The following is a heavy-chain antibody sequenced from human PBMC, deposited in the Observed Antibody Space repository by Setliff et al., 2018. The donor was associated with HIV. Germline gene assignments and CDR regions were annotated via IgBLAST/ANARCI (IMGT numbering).Heavy chain of an antibody. Sequence: ASVKVSCKASEDTFNSYTIHWVRQTPGQGLEWMGRTIPVLSMSNFALKFQGRGSIFADKSTSTAYLGLNGLTSEDTGIYYCATSFGSGVAPFDNWGQGTLVTVSS. V-gene: IGHV1-69*02. J-gene: IGHJ4*02. CDR1: EDTFNSYT. CDR3: ATSFGSGVAPFDN. CDR2: TIPVLSMS. D-gene: IGHD3-10*01.